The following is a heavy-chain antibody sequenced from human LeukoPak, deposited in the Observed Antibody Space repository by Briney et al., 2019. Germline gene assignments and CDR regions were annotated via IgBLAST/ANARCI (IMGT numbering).Heavy chain of an antibody. J-gene: IGHJ6*03. CDR3: ASQGRLPAASLYYYYMDV. D-gene: IGHD2-2*01. Sequence: SVNVCCKASGGTFSIYAISWVRQAPGQGIEWMGGIIPIFGTANYAQKFQGRVTITTDESTSTAYMELSSLRSEDTAVYYCASQGRLPAASLYYYYMDVWGKGTTVTVSS. CDR2: IIPIFGTA. CDR1: GGTFSIYA. V-gene: IGHV1-69*05.